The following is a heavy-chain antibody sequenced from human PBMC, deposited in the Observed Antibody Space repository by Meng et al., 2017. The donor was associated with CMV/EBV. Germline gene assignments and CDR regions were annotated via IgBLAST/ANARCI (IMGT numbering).Heavy chain of an antibody. J-gene: IGHJ4*02. CDR3: ARARKSPVAGTSRGNYFDY. D-gene: IGHD6-19*01. CDR2: INPNSGGT. V-gene: IGHV1-2*02. Sequence: GESLKISCKASGYTFTGYYMHWVRQAPGQGLEWMGWINPNSGGTNYAQKFQGRVTMTRDPSISTAYMALSRLRSDDTAVYYCARARKSPVAGTSRGNYFDYWGQGTLVTVSS. CDR1: GYTFTGYY.